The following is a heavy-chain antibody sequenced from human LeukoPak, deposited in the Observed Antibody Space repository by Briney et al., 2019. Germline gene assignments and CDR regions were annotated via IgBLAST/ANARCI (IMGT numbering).Heavy chain of an antibody. CDR1: GFTFSSYA. J-gene: IGHJ5*02. Sequence: GGSLRLSCAASGFTFSSYAMSWVRQAPGKGLEWVSAISGSGGSTYYADSVKGRFTISRDNSKNTLYLQMNSLRAEDAAVYYCAKYDILTGSPPFDPWGQGTLVTVSS. CDR2: ISGSGGST. V-gene: IGHV3-23*01. D-gene: IGHD3-9*01. CDR3: AKYDILTGSPPFDP.